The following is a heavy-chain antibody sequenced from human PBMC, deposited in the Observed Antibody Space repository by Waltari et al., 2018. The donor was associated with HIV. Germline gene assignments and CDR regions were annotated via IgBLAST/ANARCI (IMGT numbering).Heavy chain of an antibody. J-gene: IGHJ4*02. CDR3: ARDLRVYNWNYAEFDY. D-gene: IGHD1-7*01. Sequence: EVQLVESGGGLVKPGGSLRLPCAASGFTFSSYSINWVRQAPGKGLEWVSSISSSSSYIYYADSVKGRFTISRDNAKNSLYLQMNSLRAEDTAVYYCARDLRVYNWNYAEFDYWGQGTLVTVSS. CDR1: GFTFSSYS. CDR2: ISSSSSYI. V-gene: IGHV3-21*01.